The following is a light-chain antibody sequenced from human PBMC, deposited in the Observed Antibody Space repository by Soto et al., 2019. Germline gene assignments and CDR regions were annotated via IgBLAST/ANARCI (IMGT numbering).Light chain of an antibody. J-gene: IGLJ1*01. CDR1: SSNIGTSS. Sequence: QSVLTQPHSASGTPGQRVTISCSGSSSNIGTSSVHWFQQLPGTAPKLLISTTNQRPSGVPERFSGSKSGTSASLAISRIQSEDEADYYCAARDDSLNGHVFGTGTKVT. V-gene: IGLV1-44*01. CDR3: AARDDSLNGHV. CDR2: TTN.